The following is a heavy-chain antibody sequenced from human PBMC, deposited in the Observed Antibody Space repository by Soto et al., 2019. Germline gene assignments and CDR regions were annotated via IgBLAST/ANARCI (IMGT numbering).Heavy chain of an antibody. J-gene: IGHJ6*02. CDR2: LSASGSGS. V-gene: IGHV3-23*01. Sequence: EVQLLESGGGLVQPGGSLRLSCTTSRFSFNTYGMTWVRRAPGKGLEWVSTLSASGSGSYYAESVKGRFTVSRDNSKNTMYLQRNSLRDEDTAVYYCAKNSYGDSWNFGLDVWGQGTTVTVSS. CDR3: AKNSYGDSWNFGLDV. D-gene: IGHD4-17*01. CDR1: RFSFNTYG.